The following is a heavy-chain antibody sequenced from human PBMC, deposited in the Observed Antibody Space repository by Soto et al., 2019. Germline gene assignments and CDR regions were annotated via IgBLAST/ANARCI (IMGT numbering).Heavy chain of an antibody. V-gene: IGHV3-33*01. CDR2: IWYDGSNK. CDR3: AREGQLVQDYYYGMDV. CDR1: GFTFSSYG. Sequence: QVQLVESGGGVVQPGRSLRLSCAASGFTFSSYGMHWVRQAPGKGLEWVAVIWYDGSNKYYADSVKGRFTISRDNSKNTLYLQMNSLRDEDTAVYYCAREGQLVQDYYYGMDVWGQGTTVTVYS. J-gene: IGHJ6*02. D-gene: IGHD6-6*01.